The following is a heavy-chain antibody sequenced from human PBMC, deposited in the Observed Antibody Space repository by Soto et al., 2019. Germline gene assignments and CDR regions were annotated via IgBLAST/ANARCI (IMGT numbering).Heavy chain of an antibody. D-gene: IGHD3-22*01. CDR2: ISQRGSS. V-gene: IGHV4-59*12. Sequence: PSETLSLTCNVSGASINTYYWSWILHPRPKGAESFGYISQRGSSTYNPSLKSRVTISIDASKKYSSLRLSSVTAADTAVCYCARGRNSRDLAYWGQGIRVTVSS. J-gene: IGHJ4*02. CDR1: GASINTYY. CDR3: ARGRNSRDLAY.